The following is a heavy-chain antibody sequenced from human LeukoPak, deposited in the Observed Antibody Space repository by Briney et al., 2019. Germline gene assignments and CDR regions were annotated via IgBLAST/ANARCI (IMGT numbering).Heavy chain of an antibody. Sequence: PGRSLRLSCAASGFTFDDYAMHWVRQAPGKGLEWVSGISWNGGSIGYADSVKGRFTISRDNAKNSLYLQMNSLRAEDTALYYCAKDKSLGTAFDYWGQGTLVTVSS. CDR3: AKDKSLGTAFDY. CDR1: GFTFDDYA. V-gene: IGHV3-9*01. D-gene: IGHD5-18*01. J-gene: IGHJ4*02. CDR2: ISWNGGSI.